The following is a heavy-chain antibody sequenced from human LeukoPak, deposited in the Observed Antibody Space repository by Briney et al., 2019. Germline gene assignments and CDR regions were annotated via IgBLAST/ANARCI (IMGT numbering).Heavy chain of an antibody. Sequence: GGSLRLSCAASGFTFNNYGMHWVRQAPGKGLEWLAFIRYDGSNTYYADSVKGRFTVSRDDSKNTLYLQMNSLRGDDTAVYYCARGNSGNWFDPWGQGTLVTVSS. V-gene: IGHV3-30*02. CDR2: IRYDGSNT. CDR1: GFTFNNYG. D-gene: IGHD1-1*01. J-gene: IGHJ5*02. CDR3: ARGNSGNWFDP.